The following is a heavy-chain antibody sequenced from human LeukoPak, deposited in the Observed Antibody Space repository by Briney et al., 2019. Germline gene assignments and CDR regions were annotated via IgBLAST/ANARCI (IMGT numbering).Heavy chain of an antibody. CDR1: GFTFSISA. D-gene: IGHD4-17*01. CDR3: AKDQGTTSSFDY. V-gene: IGHV3-23*01. J-gene: IGHJ4*02. Sequence: PGGSLRLSCAASGFTFSISAMSWVRQAPGKELEWVSGISDSGGSTFYADSVKGRFTISRDNSKNTLYLQMNSLRAEDTAVYYCAKDQGTTSSFDYWGQGTLVTVSS. CDR2: ISDSGGST.